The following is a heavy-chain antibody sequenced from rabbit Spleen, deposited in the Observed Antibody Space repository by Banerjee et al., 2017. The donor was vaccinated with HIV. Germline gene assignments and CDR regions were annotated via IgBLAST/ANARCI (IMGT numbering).Heavy chain of an antibody. CDR2: IVPIFGVT. CDR3: ARGAWSTDCMNL. J-gene: IGHJ4*01. V-gene: IGHV1S47*01. CDR1: GFDFSNYG. D-gene: IGHD7-1*01. Sequence: QEQLVESGGGLVQPGGSLKLSCKASGFDFSNYGVSWVRQAPGKGLEWIGYIVPIFGVTYYATWVNGRFTISSHDAQNTLYLQLNSLTAADTATYFCARGAWSTDCMNLWGPGTLVTVS.